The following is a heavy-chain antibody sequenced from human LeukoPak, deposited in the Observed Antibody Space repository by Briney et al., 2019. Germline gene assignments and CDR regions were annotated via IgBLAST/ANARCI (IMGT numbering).Heavy chain of an antibody. J-gene: IGHJ4*02. CDR3: ASGYCSGGSCYSFERYFDY. CDR2: ISYDGSNK. Sequence: GRSLRLSCAASGFTFSSYAMLWVRQAPGKGLEWVAVISYDGSNKYYADSVKGRFTISRDNSKNTLYLQMNSLRSEDTAVYYCASGYCSGGSCYSFERYFDYWGQGTLVTVSS. D-gene: IGHD2-15*01. V-gene: IGHV3-30-3*01. CDR1: GFTFSSYA.